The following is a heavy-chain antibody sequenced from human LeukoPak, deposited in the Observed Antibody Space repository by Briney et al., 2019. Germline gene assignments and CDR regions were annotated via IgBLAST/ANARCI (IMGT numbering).Heavy chain of an antibody. CDR2: IIPIFGTA. D-gene: IGHD6-13*01. Sequence: ASVKVSCKASGGTFISYAISWVRQAPGQGLEWMGGIIPIFGTANYAQKFQGRVTITADESTSTAYMELSSLRSEDTAVYYCAREDSSSWSFDYWGQGTLVTVSS. CDR1: GGTFISYA. CDR3: AREDSSSWSFDY. J-gene: IGHJ4*02. V-gene: IGHV1-69*13.